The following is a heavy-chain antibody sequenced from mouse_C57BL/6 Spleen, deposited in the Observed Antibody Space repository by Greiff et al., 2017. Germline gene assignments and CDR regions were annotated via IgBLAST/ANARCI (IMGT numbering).Heavy chain of an antibody. V-gene: IGHV1-62-2*01. J-gene: IGHJ2*01. CDR2: FYPGSGSI. D-gene: IGHD1-1*01. Sequence: QVQLQQSGAELVKPGASVKLSCKASGYTFTEYTIHWVKQRSGQGLEWIGWFYPGSGSIKYNEKFKDKATLTADKSSSTGYMELSRLTSEDSAVYFCARHEAYYYGSSYSFDYWGQGTTLTVSS. CDR3: ARHEAYYYGSSYSFDY. CDR1: GYTFTEYT.